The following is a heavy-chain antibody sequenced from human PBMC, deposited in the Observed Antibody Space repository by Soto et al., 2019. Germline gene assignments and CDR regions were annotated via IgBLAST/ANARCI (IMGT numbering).Heavy chain of an antibody. Sequence: VQLVQSGAEVRKPGSSVKVSCKASGGTFSRHAISWVRQAPGQGLAWMGGIIPIFGTANHAQKFQGRVTIIADESTSTGYMELSSLRSEDTAMYYCARGWGYDSNDYYYAYWGQGTLVIVSS. CDR1: GGTFSRHA. CDR3: ARGWGYDSNDYYYAY. D-gene: IGHD3-22*01. V-gene: IGHV1-69*01. J-gene: IGHJ4*02. CDR2: IIPIFGTA.